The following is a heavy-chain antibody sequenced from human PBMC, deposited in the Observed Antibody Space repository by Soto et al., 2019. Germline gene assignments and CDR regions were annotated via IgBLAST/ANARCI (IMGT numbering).Heavy chain of an antibody. D-gene: IGHD3-22*01. J-gene: IGHJ4*02. CDR3: AADPYYYDSSDSYSFGQ. CDR2: IVVGSGNT. CDR1: GFSIRITV. V-gene: IGHV1-58*01. Sequence: VNLYFKTCGFSIRITVFEFGRQTSGQRLEWIGWIVVGSGNTNYAQNFQERVTITRDMSTSTAYLDVRSLRSEDTAVYYCAADPYYYDSSDSYSFGQRGQGTMVSVSS.